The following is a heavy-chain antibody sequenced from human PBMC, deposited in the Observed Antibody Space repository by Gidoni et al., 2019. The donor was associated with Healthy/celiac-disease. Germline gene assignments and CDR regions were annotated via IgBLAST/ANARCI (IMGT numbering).Heavy chain of an antibody. CDR1: GFTFSSYS. Sequence: EVQLVESGGGLVQPGGSLRLSCAASGFTFSSYSMHSVRQAPGKGLEWVSYISSSSSTIYYADSVKGRFTISRDNAKNSLYLQMNSLRAEDTAVYYCARGLSQTSRSPAKVVPASARFWGQGTLVTVSS. J-gene: IGHJ4*02. D-gene: IGHD2-2*01. CDR2: ISSSSSTI. CDR3: ARGLSQTSRSPAKVVPASARF. V-gene: IGHV3-48*01.